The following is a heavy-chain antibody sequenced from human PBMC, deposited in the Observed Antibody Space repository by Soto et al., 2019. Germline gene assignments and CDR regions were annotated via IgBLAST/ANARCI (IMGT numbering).Heavy chain of an antibody. V-gene: IGHV1-69*13. CDR2: IIPIFGTA. J-gene: IGHJ4*02. D-gene: IGHD5-12*01. CDR1: GGTFSSYA. Sequence: ASVKVSCKASGGTFSSYAISWVRQAPGQGLEWMGGIIPIFGTANYAQKFQGRVTITADESTSTAYMELSSLRSEDTAVYYCARGGRADIVATIPPYYFDYWGQGTLVTVSS. CDR3: ARGGRADIVATIPPYYFDY.